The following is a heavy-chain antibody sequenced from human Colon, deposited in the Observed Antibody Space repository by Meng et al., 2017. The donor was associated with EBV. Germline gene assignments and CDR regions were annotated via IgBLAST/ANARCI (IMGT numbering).Heavy chain of an antibody. Sequence: QVHRQESGPGLVKPSQTLFLTCTVSGGSGSSGGYYWTWIRQHPGKGLEWFGHIYYSGSTFYNPSLKRRVIISIDTSKNQFSLNLRSVTAADTAVYYCARVSSGWDYFDYWGQGTLVTVSS. CDR1: GGSGSSGGYY. CDR2: IYYSGST. V-gene: IGHV4-31*03. J-gene: IGHJ4*02. D-gene: IGHD6-19*01. CDR3: ARVSSGWDYFDY.